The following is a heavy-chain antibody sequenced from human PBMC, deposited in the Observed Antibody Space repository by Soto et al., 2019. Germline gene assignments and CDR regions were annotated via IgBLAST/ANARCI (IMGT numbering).Heavy chain of an antibody. Sequence: QVQLVQSGAEVKKPGASVKVSCKASGYTFSVYYMHWVRQAPGQRLEWMGWINPNSGGTNYAQKFQGRVNMTRETSIATAYMELRRLGSDDTAVYFRARDRGAGYYGMDVWGQGTTVTVSS. CDR3: ARDRGAGYYGMDV. V-gene: IGHV1-2*02. J-gene: IGHJ6*02. CDR1: GYTFSVYY. CDR2: INPNSGGT. D-gene: IGHD3-16*01.